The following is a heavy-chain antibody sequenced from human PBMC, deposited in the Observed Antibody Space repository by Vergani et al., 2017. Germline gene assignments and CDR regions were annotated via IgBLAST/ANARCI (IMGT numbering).Heavy chain of an antibody. CDR1: GFTFNQYG. D-gene: IGHD5-12*01. J-gene: IGHJ5*02. V-gene: IGHV3-33*01. CDR3: ARDLRLLYNRFDP. Sequence: QVQLVESGGGVVQPGRSLRLSCAASGFTFNQYGMHWVRQAPGKGLEWVAVTWYDGNNKQYADSVKGRFTISRDNSKSTMYLKRNSLRDEDTGVYYCARDLRLLYNRFDPWGQGTLVTVSS. CDR2: TWYDGNNK.